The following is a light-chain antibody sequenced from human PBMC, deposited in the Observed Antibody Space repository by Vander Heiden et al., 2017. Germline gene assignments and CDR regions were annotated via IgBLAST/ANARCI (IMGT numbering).Light chain of an antibody. Sequence: DIHMPQSPSTLSESVGDRVTITCRASQSISSWLAWYQQKPGKAPKLLIYKASSLESGVPSRFSGSGSGTEFTLTISSLQPDDFATYYCQQYNSYSWTFGQGTKVEIK. J-gene: IGKJ1*01. CDR2: KAS. CDR3: QQYNSYSWT. CDR1: QSISSW. V-gene: IGKV1-5*03.